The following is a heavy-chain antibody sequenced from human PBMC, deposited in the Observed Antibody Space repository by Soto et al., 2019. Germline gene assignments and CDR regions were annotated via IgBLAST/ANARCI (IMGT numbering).Heavy chain of an antibody. Sequence: GWSLRLSCAASGFIFSSYWMHWVRQAPGKGLVWVSRIKGDGSTTSYADSEKGRFTISRDNAKNTLYLQMNSLRAEDTALYYCGRRRTHYDSGRELHFCGQGSRVTVSA. D-gene: IGHD3-22*01. CDR2: IKGDGSTT. J-gene: IGHJ4*02. CDR1: GFIFSSYW. V-gene: IGHV3-74*01. CDR3: GRRRTHYDSGRELHF.